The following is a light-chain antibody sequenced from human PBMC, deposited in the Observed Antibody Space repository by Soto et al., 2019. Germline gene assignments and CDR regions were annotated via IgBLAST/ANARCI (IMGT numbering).Light chain of an antibody. CDR3: MQGRHWPRT. CDR2: KVS. CDR1: PSLVYSDGHTY. V-gene: IGKV2-30*01. Sequence: DVVMTQSPLSLPVPXXQPAXISCMSSPSLVYSDGHTYVNGVHQRPGPSPRXXSDKVSNRDSVGPDRFSGSGSGTDFTLKISRVEAEDVGVYYCMQGRHWPRTFGQGTKVDIK. J-gene: IGKJ1*01.